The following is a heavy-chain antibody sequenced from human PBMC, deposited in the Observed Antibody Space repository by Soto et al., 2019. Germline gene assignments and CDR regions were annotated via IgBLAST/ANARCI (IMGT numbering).Heavy chain of an antibody. D-gene: IGHD6-19*01. Sequence: EVQLLESGGGLVQPGGSLRLSCAASGFTFSSYAMYWVRQAPGKGLEWVSVISGSDDSTYYADSVKGRFTISRDNSKNTLYLQMNSLRAEVTAVYYCARRSSGWYFDFWGQGTLVTVSS. J-gene: IGHJ4*02. CDR2: ISGSDDST. CDR1: GFTFSSYA. V-gene: IGHV3-23*01. CDR3: ARRSSGWYFDF.